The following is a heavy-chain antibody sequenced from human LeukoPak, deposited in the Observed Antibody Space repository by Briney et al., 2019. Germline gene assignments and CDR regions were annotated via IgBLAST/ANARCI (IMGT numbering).Heavy chain of an antibody. CDR2: INPNSGGT. V-gene: IGHV1-2*02. J-gene: IGHJ4*02. Sequence: ASVKVSCKASGYTFTGYYMHWVRQAPGQGLEWMGGINPNSGGTNYAQKFQGRVTMTRDTSISTAYMELSRLRSDDTAVYYCAREAGGYYYDSSGYSDYWGQGTLVTVSS. CDR1: GYTFTGYY. CDR3: AREAGGYYYDSSGYSDY. D-gene: IGHD3-22*01.